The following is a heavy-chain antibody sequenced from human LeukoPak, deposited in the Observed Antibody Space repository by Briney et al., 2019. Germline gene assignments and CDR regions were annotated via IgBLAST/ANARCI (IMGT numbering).Heavy chain of an antibody. CDR2: ISWNSGSI. V-gene: IGHV3-9*01. CDR3: AKDILSSGYYSPNFDY. D-gene: IGHD3-22*01. Sequence: GGSLRLSCAASGFTFDDYAMHWVRQAPGKGLEWVSGISWNSGSIGYADSVKGRFTISRDNAKNSLYLQMNSLRAEDTALYYCAKDILSSGYYSPNFDYWGQGTLVTVSS. CDR1: GFTFDDYA. J-gene: IGHJ4*02.